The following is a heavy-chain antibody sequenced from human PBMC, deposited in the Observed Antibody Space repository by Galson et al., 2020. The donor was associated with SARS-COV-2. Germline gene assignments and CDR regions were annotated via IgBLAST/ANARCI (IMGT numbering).Heavy chain of an antibody. CDR3: ARVGGNDGWNWFDP. V-gene: IGHV4-59*01. CDR2: ICYSGGT. Sequence: SQTLSLTCSVSGGSMSKYYWSWIRQSPGKGLEWIGNICYSGGTKYNPSLKSRVSMSVDTSENQFSLKLNSVTAADTAVYYCARVGGNDGWNWFDPWGQGTLVTVSS. D-gene: IGHD1-1*01. J-gene: IGHJ5*02. CDR1: GGSMSKYY.